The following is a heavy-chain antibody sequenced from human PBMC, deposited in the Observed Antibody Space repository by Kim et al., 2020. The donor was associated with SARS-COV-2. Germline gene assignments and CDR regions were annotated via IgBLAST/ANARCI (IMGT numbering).Heavy chain of an antibody. Sequence: SETLSLTCTVSGGSISSYYWSWIRQPAGKGLEWIGRIYTSGSTNYNPSLKSRVTMSVDTSKNQFSLKLSSVTAADTAVYYCARGNYDYVWGSYPMYYFDYWGQGTLVTVSS. CDR3: ARGNYDYVWGSYPMYYFDY. V-gene: IGHV4-4*07. J-gene: IGHJ4*02. CDR2: IYTSGST. D-gene: IGHD3-16*02. CDR1: GGSISSYY.